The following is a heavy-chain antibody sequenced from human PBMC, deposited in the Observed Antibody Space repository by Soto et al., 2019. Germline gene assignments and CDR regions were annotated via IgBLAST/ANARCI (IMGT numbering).Heavy chain of an antibody. D-gene: IGHD6-6*01. CDR1: GFTFSNYA. CDR2: ISGSGSTT. J-gene: IGHJ3*02. CDR3: AKDPPSSSSNTFDI. V-gene: IGHV3-23*01. Sequence: GGSLRLSCASSGFTFSNYAMNWVRQAPGKGLEWVSFISGSGSTTYYADSVKGRFTISRDKSKSTLFLQMNSLSAEDTAVYYCAKDPPSSSSNTFDIWGQGTMVTVSS.